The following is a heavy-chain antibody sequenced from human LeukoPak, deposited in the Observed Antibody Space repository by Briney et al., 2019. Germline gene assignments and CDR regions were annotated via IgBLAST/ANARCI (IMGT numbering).Heavy chain of an antibody. CDR1: GYIFTSYW. V-gene: IGHV5-51*01. Sequence: GASLEVSCKGSGYIFTSYWIGWVRQMPGKGLEWMGIIYPGDSDTRYSPSFQGQVTISADKSISTAYLQWSSLKASDTAMYYCASHRPIAVAGTDAFDIWGQGTMVTVSS. CDR2: IYPGDSDT. J-gene: IGHJ3*02. D-gene: IGHD6-19*01. CDR3: ASHRPIAVAGTDAFDI.